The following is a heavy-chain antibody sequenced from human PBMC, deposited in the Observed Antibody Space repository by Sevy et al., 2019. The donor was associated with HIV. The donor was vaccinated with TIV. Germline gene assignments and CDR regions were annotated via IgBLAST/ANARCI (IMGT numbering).Heavy chain of an antibody. CDR1: GGSIGRYY. CDR3: TRYAGNYHEISNYYYLYTFHT. Sequence: SETVSLTCTVSGGSIGRYYWSWIRQSPGRGLEWIGYIYYDGRTDYNSSLKSRVTISPDTSKKQFSQSLNSVTAADTAAYYCTRYAGNYHEISNYYYLYTFHTWGQGTLVTVSS. J-gene: IGHJ4*03. CDR2: IYYDGRT. D-gene: IGHD3-22*01. V-gene: IGHV4-59*08.